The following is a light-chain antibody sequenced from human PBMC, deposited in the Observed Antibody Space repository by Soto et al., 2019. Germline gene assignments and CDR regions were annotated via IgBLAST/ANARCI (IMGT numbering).Light chain of an antibody. CDR3: SSNESSHNPLYV. V-gene: IGLV2-8*01. Sequence: QSALTQPPSASGSPGQSVTISCTGTSSDVGGYNYVSWYQQHPGKAPKLMIYEVSKRPSGVPDRFSGSKSGNTASLTVSGLQAEDEADYYCSSNESSHNPLYVVGTGTKVT. CDR2: EVS. J-gene: IGLJ1*01. CDR1: SSDVGGYNY.